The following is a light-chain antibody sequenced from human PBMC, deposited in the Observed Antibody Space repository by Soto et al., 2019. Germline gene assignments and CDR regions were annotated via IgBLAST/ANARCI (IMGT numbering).Light chain of an antibody. J-gene: IGKJ1*01. CDR1: QSIRSY. CDR2: AAS. V-gene: IGKV1-39*01. CDR3: QHYNSYSEA. Sequence: DIRMTQSPSSLSASVGDRVTITCRASQSIRSYLNWSQQKPGKAPKLLIYAASSLQSGVTSRFSGSGSGTDFTLTISSLQPEDFATYYCQHYNSYSEAFGQGTKVDIK.